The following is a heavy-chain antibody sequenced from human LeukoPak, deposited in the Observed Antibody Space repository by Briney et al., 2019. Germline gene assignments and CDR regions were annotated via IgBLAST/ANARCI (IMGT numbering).Heavy chain of an antibody. D-gene: IGHD6-19*01. CDR3: ARGGPNRSGWTLDY. V-gene: IGHV1-3*01. CDR2: INADSGNT. J-gene: IGHJ4*02. CDR1: GYTFTEYA. Sequence: GPGKVSCKASGYTFTEYAMHWVRLAPGHGLEWMGWINADSGNTESSQRFQGRLSITWDTSATTAYMELSSLTSEDTAVYYCARGGPNRSGWTLDYWGPGTLVTVSS.